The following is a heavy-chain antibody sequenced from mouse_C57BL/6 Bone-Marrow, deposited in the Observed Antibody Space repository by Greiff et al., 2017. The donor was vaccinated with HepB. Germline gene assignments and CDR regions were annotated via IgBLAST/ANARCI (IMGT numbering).Heavy chain of an antibody. CDR2: IDPENGDT. Sequence: VQLQQSGAELVRPGASVKLSCTASGFNFKDDYMHWVKQRPGQGLEWIGWIDPENGDTEYASKFQGKATITADTSSTTAYLQLSSLTSEDTAVYYCTTDYGRDYAMDYWGQGTSVTVSS. CDR3: TTDYGRDYAMDY. D-gene: IGHD1-1*01. CDR1: GFNFKDDY. V-gene: IGHV14-4*01. J-gene: IGHJ4*01.